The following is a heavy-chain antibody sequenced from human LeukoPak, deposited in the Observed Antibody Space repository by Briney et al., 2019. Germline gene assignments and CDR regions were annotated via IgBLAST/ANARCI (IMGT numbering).Heavy chain of an antibody. D-gene: IGHD3-22*01. CDR1: GFIVCSNY. V-gene: IGHV3-66*01. CDR3: ARTRTYSYDSSGHYYPTHFDY. Sequence: GGSLRLSCAASGFIVCSNYMSWVRQAPGKGLEWVSVIYSGGTTYYADSVKGRFTISRDNRKNTLYLQMNSLRAEDTAVYYCARTRTYSYDSSGHYYPTHFDYWGQGTLVTVSS. J-gene: IGHJ4*02. CDR2: IYSGGTT.